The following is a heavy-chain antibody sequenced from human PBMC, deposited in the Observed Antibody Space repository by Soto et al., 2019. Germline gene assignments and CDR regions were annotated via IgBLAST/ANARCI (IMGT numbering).Heavy chain of an antibody. J-gene: IGHJ4*02. CDR2: IYWDDDK. CDR1: GFSLTTSGVG. D-gene: IGHD3-10*01. Sequence: QITLKESGPPLVRPTQTLTLTCTFSGFSLTTSGVGVGWIRQPPGKALEWLAVIYWDDDKRYSSSLKSRLTITQDTPKNQVVLTMTNMYPVDTATYYCAHHPYYGLGSYSFDYWGQGTLVTVSS. CDR3: AHHPYYGLGSYSFDY. V-gene: IGHV2-5*02.